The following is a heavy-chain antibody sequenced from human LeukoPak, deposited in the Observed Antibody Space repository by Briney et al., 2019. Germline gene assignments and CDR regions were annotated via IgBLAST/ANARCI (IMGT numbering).Heavy chain of an antibody. CDR1: GYTLTELS. V-gene: IGHV1-2*06. CDR3: ASMVVGAGADY. D-gene: IGHD1-26*01. CDR2: INPNSGGT. Sequence: GASVKVSCKVSGYTLTELSMHWVRQAPGQGLEWMGRINPNSGGTNYAQKFQGRVTMTRDTSISTAYMELSRLRSDDTAVYYCASMVVGAGADYWGQGTLVTVSS. J-gene: IGHJ4*02.